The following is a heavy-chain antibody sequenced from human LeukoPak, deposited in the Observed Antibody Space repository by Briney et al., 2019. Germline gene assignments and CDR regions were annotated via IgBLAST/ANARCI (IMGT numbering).Heavy chain of an antibody. CDR3: ARAVFEYYFDY. CDR2: INHSGST. J-gene: IGHJ4*02. Sequence: SETLSLTCAVYGGSFSGYYWSWIRQPPGKGLEWIGEINHSGSTNYNPSLKGRVTISVDTSKNQFSLKLSSVTAADTAVYYCARAVFEYYFDYWGQGTLVTVSS. V-gene: IGHV4-34*01. CDR1: GGSFSGYY. D-gene: IGHD1-14*01.